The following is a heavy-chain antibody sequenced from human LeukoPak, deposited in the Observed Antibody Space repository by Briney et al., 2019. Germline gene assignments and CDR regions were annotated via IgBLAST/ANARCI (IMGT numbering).Heavy chain of an antibody. CDR3: ARGTRTGEDY. CDR1: GGSIGSGGYY. Sequence: SETLSLTCTVSGGSIGSGGYYWSWIRQHPGKGLEWIGYIYYSGSTYYNPSLKSRVTISVDTSKNQFSLKLSSVTAADTAVYYCARGTRTGEDYWGQGTLVTVSS. D-gene: IGHD7-27*01. J-gene: IGHJ4*02. V-gene: IGHV4-31*03. CDR2: IYYSGST.